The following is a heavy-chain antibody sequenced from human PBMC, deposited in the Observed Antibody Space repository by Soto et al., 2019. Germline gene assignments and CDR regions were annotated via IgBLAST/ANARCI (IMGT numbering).Heavy chain of an antibody. J-gene: IGHJ4*02. CDR2: INSDGSST. V-gene: IGHV3-74*01. CDR1: GFTFSSYW. CDR3: ARVAGGTRFWDYYFDY. D-gene: IGHD3-16*01. Sequence: EVQLVESGGGLVQPGGSLRLSCAASGFTFSSYWMHWVRQAPGKGLVWVSRINSDGSSTSYADSVKGRFTISRDNAKNTLYLQMNSLRAEDTAVYYCARVAGGTRFWDYYFDYWGQGTLVTVSS.